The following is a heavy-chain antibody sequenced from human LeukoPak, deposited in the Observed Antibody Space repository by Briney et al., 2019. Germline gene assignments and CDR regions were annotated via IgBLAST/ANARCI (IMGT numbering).Heavy chain of an antibody. Sequence: ASVKVSCTASGYTFTDYYVHWVRQAPGQGLEWRGRINPKSGGTNYAQKFQGRVTMTRDTSISTAYMELSRLRSDDTAMYYCANSNYYGSGISDYWGQGTLVTVSS. J-gene: IGHJ4*02. CDR2: INPKSGGT. V-gene: IGHV1-2*06. CDR1: GYTFTDYY. CDR3: ANSNYYGSGISDY. D-gene: IGHD3-10*01.